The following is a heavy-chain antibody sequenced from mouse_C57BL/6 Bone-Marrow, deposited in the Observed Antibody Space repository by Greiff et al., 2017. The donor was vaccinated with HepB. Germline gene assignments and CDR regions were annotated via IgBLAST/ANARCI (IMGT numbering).Heavy chain of an antibody. CDR3: VTPLYYYGNEDYAMDY. J-gene: IGHJ4*01. V-gene: IGHV10-1*01. D-gene: IGHD1-1*01. CDR2: IRSKSNNYAT. Sequence: EVQVVESGGGLVQPKGSLKLSCAASGFSFHTYAMNWVRQAPGKGLEWVARIRSKSNNYATYYADSVKDRFTISRDDSESMLYLQMNNLKTEDTAKYYCVTPLYYYGNEDYAMDYWGQGTSVTVSS. CDR1: GFSFHTYA.